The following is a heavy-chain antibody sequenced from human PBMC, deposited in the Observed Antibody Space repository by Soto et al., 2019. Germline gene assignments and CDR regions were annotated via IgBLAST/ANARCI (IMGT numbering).Heavy chain of an antibody. CDR3: ASNVDCSSGSCYIKKAYYYYGMDV. J-gene: IGHJ6*02. D-gene: IGHD2-15*01. CDR2: ISYDGSNK. V-gene: IGHV3-30-3*01. CDR1: GFTFSSYA. Sequence: GGSLRLSCAASGFTFSSYAMHWVRQAPGKGLEWVAVISYDGSNKYYADSVKGRFTISRDNSKNTLYLQMNSLRAEDTAVYYCASNVDCSSGSCYIKKAYYYYGMDVWGQGTTVTVSS.